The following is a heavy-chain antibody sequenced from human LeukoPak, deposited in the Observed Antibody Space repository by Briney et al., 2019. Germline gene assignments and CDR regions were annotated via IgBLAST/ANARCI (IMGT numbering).Heavy chain of an antibody. Sequence: PSETLSLTCTVSGGSISSSSYYWGWIRQPPGKGLEWIGSIYYSGSTYYNPSLKSRVTISVDTSKNQFSLKLSSVTAADTAVYYCARSIVLMVYAIKEFDYWGQGTLVTVSS. CDR1: GGSISSSSYY. V-gene: IGHV4-39*07. CDR2: IYYSGST. D-gene: IGHD2-8*01. CDR3: ARSIVLMVYAIKEFDY. J-gene: IGHJ4*02.